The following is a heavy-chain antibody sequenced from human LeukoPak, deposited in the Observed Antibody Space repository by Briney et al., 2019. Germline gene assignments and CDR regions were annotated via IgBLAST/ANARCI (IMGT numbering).Heavy chain of an antibody. V-gene: IGHV3-23*01. D-gene: IGHD2/OR15-2a*01. CDR1: GFTFRSYP. Sequence: GGPLRLSCAASGFTFRSYPMNWVRQAPGKGLEWVSTISGSGGSTYYADSVKGRFTISRDNSKNTLYLQMNRLRAEDTAIYYCAKERTQTTSFDYWGQGTLVTVSS. J-gene: IGHJ4*02. CDR2: ISGSGGST. CDR3: AKERTQTTSFDY.